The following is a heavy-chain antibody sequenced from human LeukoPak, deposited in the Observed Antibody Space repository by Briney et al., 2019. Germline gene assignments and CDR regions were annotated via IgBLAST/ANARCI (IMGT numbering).Heavy chain of an antibody. Sequence: PGRSLRLSCAASGFTVSSKYMAWVRQAPGKGLEWVSFINSGGTTNYADSVKGRFTISRDYSKNTLNLQMNSLRAEDTAVYYCATIVSDSSGWYHFDHWGQGALVTVSS. CDR1: GFTVSSKY. CDR3: ATIVSDSSGWYHFDH. CDR2: INSGGTT. D-gene: IGHD6-19*01. J-gene: IGHJ4*02. V-gene: IGHV3-66*01.